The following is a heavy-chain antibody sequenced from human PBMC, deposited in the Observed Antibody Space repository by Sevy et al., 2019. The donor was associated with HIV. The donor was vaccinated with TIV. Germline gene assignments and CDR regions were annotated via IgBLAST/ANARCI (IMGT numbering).Heavy chain of an antibody. D-gene: IGHD3-22*01. J-gene: IGHJ4*02. CDR2: FDPEDGET. CDR3: ATTREYYEDSSGYLDF. V-gene: IGHV1-24*01. CDR1: GKTLSELS. Sequence: ASVKVSCKVSGKTLSELSMHWVRQAPGKGLEWTGRFDPEDGETIYAQKFQGRVTLTEDTSTDTAYMELRSLKSEDTAVYYCATTREYYEDSSGYLDFWGQGTLVTVSS.